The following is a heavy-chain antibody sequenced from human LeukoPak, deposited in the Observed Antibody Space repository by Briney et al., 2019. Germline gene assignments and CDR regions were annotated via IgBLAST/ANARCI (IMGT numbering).Heavy chain of an antibody. D-gene: IGHD6-13*01. J-gene: IGHJ4*02. V-gene: IGHV1-2*02. CDR2: IDPNSGGT. Sequence: GASVKVSCKASGYTFAVYHMHWVRQAPGQGLEWMGWIDPNSGGTNYAQKFQGRVTMTSDTSISTAYMERGRLRSDDTAVYYCARGSSSWPYPSDYWGQGTLVTVSS. CDR3: ARGSSSWPYPSDY. CDR1: GYTFAVYH.